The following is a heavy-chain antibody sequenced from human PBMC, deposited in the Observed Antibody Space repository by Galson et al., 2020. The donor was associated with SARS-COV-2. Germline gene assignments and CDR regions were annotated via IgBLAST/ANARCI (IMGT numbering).Heavy chain of an antibody. D-gene: IGHD3-22*01. J-gene: IGHJ3*02. CDR2: IHSTGST. CDR1: GGSISSGSYY. Sequence: SETLSLTCTVSGGSISSGSYYWSWIRQPAGKELEWIGRIHSTGSTNYNPSLKSRVTISVDTSKNQFSLRLSSVTAADTAVYYCARSHDSCGNALDIWGQGTMVTVSS. V-gene: IGHV4-61*02. CDR3: ARSHDSCGNALDI.